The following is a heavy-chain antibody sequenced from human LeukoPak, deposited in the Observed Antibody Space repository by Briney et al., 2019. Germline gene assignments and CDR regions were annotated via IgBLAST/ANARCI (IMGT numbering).Heavy chain of an antibody. V-gene: IGHV3-53*01. CDR3: SSDLLY. CDR1: GVTVSSQY. J-gene: IGHJ4*02. Sequence: GGSLRLSCAASGVTVSSQYMNWVRRAPGKGLEWVSVIYGVDGTSYADSVKGRFTISRDKLENTVYLQMNSLRVEDTALYYCSSDLLYWGQGTQVTVSS. D-gene: IGHD2-15*01. CDR2: IYGVDGT.